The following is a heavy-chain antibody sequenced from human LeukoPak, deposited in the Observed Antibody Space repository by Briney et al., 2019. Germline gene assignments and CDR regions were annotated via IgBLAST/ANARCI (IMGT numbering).Heavy chain of an antibody. J-gene: IGHJ4*02. CDR2: ISSSSNYI. D-gene: IGHD6-13*01. Sequence: GGSLRLSCAASEFTFSIYTMNWVRQAPGKGLEWVSSISSSSNYIYYADSVKGRFTISRDNAKHSVYLQMNRLRAEDTAVYYCARAGSGYTSPSDYWGQGTLVTVSS. V-gene: IGHV3-21*01. CDR1: EFTFSIYT. CDR3: ARAGSGYTSPSDY.